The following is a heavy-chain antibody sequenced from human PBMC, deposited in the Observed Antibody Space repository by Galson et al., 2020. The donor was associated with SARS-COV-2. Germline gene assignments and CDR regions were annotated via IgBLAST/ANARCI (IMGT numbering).Heavy chain of an antibody. D-gene: IGHD3-3*01. CDR3: ARGNSPCVTIFGVRTGTCGMDV. CDR2: IYKSGNT. Sequence: SETLSLTCTVSGASISSGSYYWSWIRQPAGKGLEWIGRIYKSGNTNYNPSLWSQVTISVDTSKNQFSLKLTSVTAADTAMYYCARGNSPCVTIFGVRTGTCGMDVWGQGTTVTVSS. CDR1: GASISSGSYY. J-gene: IGHJ6*02. V-gene: IGHV4-61*02.